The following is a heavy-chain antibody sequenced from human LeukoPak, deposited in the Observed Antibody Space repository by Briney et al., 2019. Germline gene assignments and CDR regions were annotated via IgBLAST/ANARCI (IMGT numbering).Heavy chain of an antibody. J-gene: IGHJ4*02. CDR2: ISGSGGST. CDR1: GFTFSSYA. D-gene: IGHD3-22*01. Sequence: GGSLRLSCAASGFTFSSYAMSWVRQAPGKGLEWVSAISGSGGSTYYADSVKGRFTISRDNSKNTLYLQMNSLRAEDTAVYYCAKASLNYYDSRGYDFDYWGQGTLVTVSS. CDR3: AKASLNYYDSRGYDFDY. V-gene: IGHV3-23*01.